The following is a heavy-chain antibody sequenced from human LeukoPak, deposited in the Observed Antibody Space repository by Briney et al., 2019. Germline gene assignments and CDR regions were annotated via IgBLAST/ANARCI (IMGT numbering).Heavy chain of an antibody. Sequence: PWGSLRLSCAASGFTFSSYSMNWVRQAPGKGLEWVSSISSSSSYIYYADSVKGRFTISRDNAKNSLYLQMNSLRAEDTAVYYCARVVDYYDSSGYSGYWGQGTLVTVSS. CDR3: ARVVDYYDSSGYSGY. V-gene: IGHV3-21*01. CDR2: ISSSSSYI. CDR1: GFTFSSYS. D-gene: IGHD3-22*01. J-gene: IGHJ4*02.